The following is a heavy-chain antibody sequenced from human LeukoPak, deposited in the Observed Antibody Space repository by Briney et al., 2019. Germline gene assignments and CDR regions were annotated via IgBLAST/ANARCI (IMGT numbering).Heavy chain of an antibody. V-gene: IGHV1-46*01. D-gene: IGHD1-26*01. CDR3: ARSPGPRSGSYYYFDY. CDR1: GYTFTGYY. J-gene: IGHJ4*02. CDR2: INPSGGST. Sequence: GASVKVACKASGYTFTGYYMHWVRQAPGQGLEWMGIINPSGGSTSYAQKFQGRVTMTGDMSTSTVHMELSSLRSEDTAVYYCARSPGPRSGSYYYFDYWGQGTLVTVSS.